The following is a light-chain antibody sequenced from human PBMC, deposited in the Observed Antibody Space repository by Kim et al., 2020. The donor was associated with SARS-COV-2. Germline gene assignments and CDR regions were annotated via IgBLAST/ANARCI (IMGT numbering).Light chain of an antibody. Sequence: AASNGGCSESGGEGWKKRSEGAGGGERAGEAPKLLIYWASTRESGVPDRFSGSGSGTDFTLTISSLQAEDVAVYYCQQYYSTPPTFGQGTKVDIK. V-gene: IGKV4-1*01. J-gene: IGKJ1*01. CDR2: WAS. CDR3: QQYYSTPPT. CDR1: ESGGEGWKKRSE.